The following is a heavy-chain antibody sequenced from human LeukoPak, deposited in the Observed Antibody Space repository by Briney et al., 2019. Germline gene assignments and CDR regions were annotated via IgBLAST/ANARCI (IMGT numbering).Heavy chain of an antibody. CDR3: ARGPGIAAADWFDP. D-gene: IGHD6-13*01. CDR2: ISAYNGNT. CDR1: GYTFPSYD. Sequence: GASVKVSCKASGYTFPSYDISWVRQAPGQGLEWTGWISAYNGNTNYAQKLQGRVTMTTDTSTSTAYMELRSLRSDDTAVYYCARGPGIAAADWFDPWGQGTLVTVSS. J-gene: IGHJ5*02. V-gene: IGHV1-18*01.